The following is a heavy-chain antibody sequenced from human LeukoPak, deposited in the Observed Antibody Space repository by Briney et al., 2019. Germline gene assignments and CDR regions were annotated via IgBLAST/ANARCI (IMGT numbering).Heavy chain of an antibody. D-gene: IGHD2/OR15-2a*01. V-gene: IGHV1-69*13. Sequence: SVKVSCKASGGTYSSYAISWVRQAPGQGLEWMGGIIPIFGTANYAQKFQGRVTITADESTSTAYMELSSLRSEDTAVYYCATVTTYYASQFDYWGQGTLVTVSS. J-gene: IGHJ4*02. CDR2: IIPIFGTA. CDR1: GGTYSSYA. CDR3: ATVTTYYASQFDY.